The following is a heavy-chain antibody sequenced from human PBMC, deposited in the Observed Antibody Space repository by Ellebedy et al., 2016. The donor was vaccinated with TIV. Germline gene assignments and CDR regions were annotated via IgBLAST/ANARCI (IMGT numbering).Heavy chain of an antibody. CDR2: IYYSGNT. V-gene: IGHV4-31*03. D-gene: IGHD3-22*01. CDR1: GGSISSGSYY. CDR3: ARSDSSGYYYFDY. J-gene: IGHJ4*02. Sequence: MPSETLSLTCTVSGGSISSGSYYWSWIRQHPGKGLEWIGYIYYSGNTYYNPSLKSRVTISVDTSKNQFSLKLSSVTAADTAVYYCARSDSSGYYYFDYWGQGTLVTVSS.